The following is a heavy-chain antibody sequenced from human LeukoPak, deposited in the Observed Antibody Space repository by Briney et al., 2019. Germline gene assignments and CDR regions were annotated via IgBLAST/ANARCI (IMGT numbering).Heavy chain of an antibody. CDR1: GFTFSSYG. Sequence: GGSLRLSCAASGFTFSSYGMHWVRQAPGKGLEWVAFIRYDGSNKYYADSVKGRFTISRDNSKNTLYLQMNSLRAEDTAVYYCAKRHYVSGSPTFDPWGQGTLVTVSS. J-gene: IGHJ5*02. D-gene: IGHD3-10*01. CDR2: IRYDGSNK. V-gene: IGHV3-30*02. CDR3: AKRHYVSGSPTFDP.